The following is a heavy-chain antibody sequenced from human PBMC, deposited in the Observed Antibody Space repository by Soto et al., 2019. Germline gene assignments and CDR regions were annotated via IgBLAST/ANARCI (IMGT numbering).Heavy chain of an antibody. CDR2: INPSGGST. D-gene: IGHD2-21*02. CDR3: ARDRCGGYCLGGDAFDI. V-gene: IGHV1-46*01. Sequence: QVQLVQSGAEVKKPGASVKVSCKASGYTFTSYYMHWVRQAPGQGLEWMGIINPSGGSTRYAQKFQGRVTMTRDASTSTVYMELSSLRSEVTAVYYCARDRCGGYCLGGDAFDIWGQGTMVTVSS. J-gene: IGHJ3*02. CDR1: GYTFTSYY.